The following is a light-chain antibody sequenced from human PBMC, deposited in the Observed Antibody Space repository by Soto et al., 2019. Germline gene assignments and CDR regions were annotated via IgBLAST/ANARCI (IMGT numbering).Light chain of an antibody. J-gene: IGLJ2*01. V-gene: IGLV2-14*03. CDR3: STYASSGIEV. CDR2: DVS. Sequence: QSVLTQPASVSGSPGQSITISCTGSSSDVGGYNYVVWHQQHPGKAPKVLIHDVSRRPSGVSNRFSGSKSGDTASLTISGLQAEDEADYYCSTYASSGIEVFGGGTKVTVL. CDR1: SSDVGGYNY.